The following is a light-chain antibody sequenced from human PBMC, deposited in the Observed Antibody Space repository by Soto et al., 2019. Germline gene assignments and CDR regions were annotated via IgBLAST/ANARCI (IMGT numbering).Light chain of an antibody. Sequence: QCALTQPRSVSGSPGQSVTISCTGTSSDVGGHNYVSWYQQHPGKAPKLMISSVSKRPSGVPDRFSGSKSGNTASLTISGLQAEDEADYYCCSYAGSYTYVFGTGTKLTVL. J-gene: IGLJ1*01. CDR1: SSDVGGHNY. CDR3: CSYAGSYTYV. V-gene: IGLV2-11*01. CDR2: SVS.